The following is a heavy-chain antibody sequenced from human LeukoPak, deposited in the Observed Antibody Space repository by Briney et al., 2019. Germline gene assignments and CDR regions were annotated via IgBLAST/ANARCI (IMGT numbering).Heavy chain of an antibody. CDR1: GGSISSGSYY. V-gene: IGHV4-61*02. CDR2: IYTSGST. D-gene: IGHD2/OR15-2a*01. CDR3: ASFGEESGCPLDY. Sequence: SETLSLTCTVSGGSISSGSYYWSWIRQPAGKGLEWIGRIYTSGSTNYNPSLKSRVTISVDTSKNQFSLKLSSVTAADTAVYYCASFGEESGCPLDYWGQGTLVTVSS. J-gene: IGHJ4*02.